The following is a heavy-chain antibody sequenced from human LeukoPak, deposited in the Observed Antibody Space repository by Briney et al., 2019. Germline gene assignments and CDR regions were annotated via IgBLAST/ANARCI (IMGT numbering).Heavy chain of an antibody. V-gene: IGHV4-34*01. D-gene: IGHD2-15*01. CDR2: INHSGST. CDR3: ARLASSQVAATLFDY. Sequence: SETLSLTCTVYGGSFSGYYWSWIRQPPGKGLEWIGEINHSGSTNYNPSLKSRVTISVDTSKNQFSLKLSSVTAADTAVYYCARLASSQVAATLFDYWGQGTLVTVSS. CDR1: GGSFSGYY. J-gene: IGHJ4*02.